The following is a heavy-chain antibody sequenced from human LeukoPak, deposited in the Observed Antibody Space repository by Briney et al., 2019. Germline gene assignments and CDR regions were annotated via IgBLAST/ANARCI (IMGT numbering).Heavy chain of an antibody. V-gene: IGHV3-11*01. Sequence: GGSLRLSCAASGFTFSDYYMSWIRQAPGKGLEWVSYISGSGSTVYYAASVRGRFTISRDNAKNSLFLQMNSLRAEDTAVYYCAREGRYCSGGSCIHWFDPWGQGTLVTVSS. CDR1: GFTFSDYY. CDR2: ISGSGSTV. J-gene: IGHJ5*02. D-gene: IGHD2-15*01. CDR3: AREGRYCSGGSCIHWFDP.